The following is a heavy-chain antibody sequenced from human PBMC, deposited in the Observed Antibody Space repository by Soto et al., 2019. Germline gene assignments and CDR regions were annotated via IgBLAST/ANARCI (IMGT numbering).Heavy chain of an antibody. CDR3: ARERSSSWSIPPNYYFDY. D-gene: IGHD6-13*01. Sequence: GGSLRLSCAASGFTFSSYAMHWVRQAPGKGLEWVAVISYDESNKYYADSVKGRFTISRDNAKNTLYLQMNSLRAEDTAVYYCARERSSSWSIPPNYYFDYWGQGTLVTVSS. V-gene: IGHV3-30-3*01. CDR2: ISYDESNK. J-gene: IGHJ4*02. CDR1: GFTFSSYA.